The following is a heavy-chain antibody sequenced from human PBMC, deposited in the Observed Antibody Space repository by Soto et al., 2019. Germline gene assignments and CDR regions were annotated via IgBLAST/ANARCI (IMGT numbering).Heavy chain of an antibody. D-gene: IGHD3-9*01. CDR3: AKGRYSNSYMGLHDL. V-gene: IGHV3-23*01. CDR2: ISGSGDET. Sequence: EEQLLVSGGGLVQPGGSLRLSCAGSGFTFSSYAMSWVRQAPGKGLEWVSSISGSGDETHYADSVKGRLTISRDNSENTVYLQMSSLRAEDTAIYYCAKGRYSNSYMGLHDLWGQGTLVTVSS. CDR1: GFTFSSYA. J-gene: IGHJ4*02.